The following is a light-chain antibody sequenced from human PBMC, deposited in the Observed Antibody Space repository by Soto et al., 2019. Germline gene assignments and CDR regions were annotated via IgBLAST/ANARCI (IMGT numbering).Light chain of an antibody. V-gene: IGKV1-33*01. CDR3: QQYDNFPYT. CDR1: HDISYH. J-gene: IGKJ2*01. Sequence: DIQMTQSPSSLSASVGDRVTITCQASHDISYHLNWYQQKPGEAPKLLIYDASTLETGVPSRFSGSGSWTDFTFIISNLQPEDIVTYYCQQYDNFPYTFGQGTKLEIK. CDR2: DAS.